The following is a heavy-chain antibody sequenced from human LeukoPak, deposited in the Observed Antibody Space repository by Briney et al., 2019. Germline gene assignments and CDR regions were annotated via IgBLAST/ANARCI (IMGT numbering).Heavy chain of an antibody. V-gene: IGHV4-34*01. Sequence: SETLSLTCAVYGGSFSGYYWSWIRQPPGKGLEWIGEINHSGSTNYNPSLKSRVTISVDTSKNQFSLKLSSVTAADTAVYYCARRQYYYGSGSFGFDPWGQGTLVTVSS. CDR3: ARRQYYYGSGSFGFDP. D-gene: IGHD3-10*01. CDR2: INHSGST. CDR1: GGSFSGYY. J-gene: IGHJ5*02.